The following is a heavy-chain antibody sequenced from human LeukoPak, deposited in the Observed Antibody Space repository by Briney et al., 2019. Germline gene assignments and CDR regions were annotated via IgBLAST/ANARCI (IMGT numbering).Heavy chain of an antibody. CDR3: ARGVDYYENSGTIDY. D-gene: IGHD3-22*01. CDR1: GFTFSDYG. Sequence: GKSLRLSCTASGFTFSDYGMHWVRQPPGKGLEWVAIIWYDGSNKKYEDSVKGRFTIPRDNSKNTLYLQMNSLRAEDTAVYYCARGVDYYENSGTIDYWGQGTLVTVSS. V-gene: IGHV3-33*01. CDR2: IWYDGSNK. J-gene: IGHJ4*02.